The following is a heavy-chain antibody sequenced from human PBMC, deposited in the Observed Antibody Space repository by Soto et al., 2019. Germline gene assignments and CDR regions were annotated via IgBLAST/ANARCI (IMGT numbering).Heavy chain of an antibody. CDR2: ISANNGNT. CDR3: ARDGYFDH. V-gene: IGHV1-18*01. J-gene: IGHJ4*02. CDR1: GYTFTSYG. Sequence: QVQLVQSGAEVKKPGDSVRVSCKASGYTFTSYGIGWVRQAPGQGLEWMGWISANNGNTKYAQKVQGRVTMTTDVSTSTAYMELRSLRSDDAAVYYCARDGYFDHWGQGTLVTVSS.